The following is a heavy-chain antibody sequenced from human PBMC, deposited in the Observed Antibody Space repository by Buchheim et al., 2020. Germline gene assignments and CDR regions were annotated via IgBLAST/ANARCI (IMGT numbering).Heavy chain of an antibody. CDR2: INPNSGKT. CDR3: ARGDYGDSPDY. D-gene: IGHD4-17*01. Sequence: QVQLVQSGAEVKKPGASVKVSCKASGYTFSNYYLHWVRQAPGQGLEWMGIINPNSGKTTYAQSFQGRVTMTRDTSTNTGCMELSSLRSEDTAVYFCARGDYGDSPDYWGQGT. J-gene: IGHJ4*02. V-gene: IGHV1-46*03. CDR1: GYTFSNYY.